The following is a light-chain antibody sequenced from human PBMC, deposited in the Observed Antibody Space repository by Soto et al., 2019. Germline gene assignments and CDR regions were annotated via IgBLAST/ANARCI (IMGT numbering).Light chain of an antibody. CDR3: QSYDSRLSTLV. Sequence: QSVLTQPPSVSGAPGQTVTISCSGTNANLGTGYDVHWYQQLPGTAPKLLLYDNDNRPSGVPDRFSGSRSGTSASLAITVLQVDDEGDYYCQSYDSRLSTLVFGGGTKLTVL. CDR1: NANLGTGYD. V-gene: IGLV1-40*01. J-gene: IGLJ2*01. CDR2: DND.